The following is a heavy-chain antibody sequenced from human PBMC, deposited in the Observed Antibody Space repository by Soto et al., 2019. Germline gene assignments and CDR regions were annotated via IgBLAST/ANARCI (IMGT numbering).Heavy chain of an antibody. CDR3: RVGVAE. CDR1: GFNFSAYG. V-gene: IGHV3-30*03. Sequence: QVQLVESGGGVVQPGRSLRLSCAASGFNFSAYGMHWVRQAPGTGLELVALLSFDASKKYYADSVKGRFTISRDTSRNTLYLQMNSLRVEDTAVYYCRVGVAEWGQGTRVTVSS. CDR2: LSFDASKK. J-gene: IGHJ4*02. D-gene: IGHD1-26*01.